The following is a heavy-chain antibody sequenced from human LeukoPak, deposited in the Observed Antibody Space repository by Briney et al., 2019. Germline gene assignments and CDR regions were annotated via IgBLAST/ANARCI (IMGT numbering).Heavy chain of an antibody. V-gene: IGHV3-33*06. D-gene: IGHD3-22*01. Sequence: GRSLRLSCAASGFTFSGYGMHWVRQAPGKRLEWGALIWYDVSNRDYSDSVKGRFTISKKNSKTTLYLQMNSLRAEDTAAYYCAKDSYYYDSSGYHYPQYFFDYWGQGALVTVSS. CDR2: IWYDVSNR. J-gene: IGHJ4*02. CDR3: AKDSYYYDSSGYHYPQYFFDY. CDR1: GFTFSGYG.